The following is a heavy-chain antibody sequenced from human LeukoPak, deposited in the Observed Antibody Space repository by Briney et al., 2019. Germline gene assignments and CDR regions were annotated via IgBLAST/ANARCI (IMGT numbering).Heavy chain of an antibody. CDR3: ANSRGAVAGAPDY. Sequence: PGGSLRLSCAASGFTFSSYSMSWVRQAPGKGLEWVSAISGSGGSTYYADSVKGRFTISRDNSKNTLYLQMNSLRAEDTAVYYCANSRGAVAGAPDYWGQGTLVTVSS. CDR2: ISGSGGST. CDR1: GFTFSSYS. J-gene: IGHJ4*02. D-gene: IGHD6-19*01. V-gene: IGHV3-23*01.